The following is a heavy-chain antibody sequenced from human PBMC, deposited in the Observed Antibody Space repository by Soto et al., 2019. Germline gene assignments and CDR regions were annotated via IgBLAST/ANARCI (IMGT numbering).Heavy chain of an antibody. Sequence: GESLKISCKGSGYSFTSYWIGWVRQMPGKGLEWMGIIYPGDSDTRYSPSFQGQVTISADKSISTAYLQWSSLKASDTAMYYCAIFEGSGSSYYGMDVWGQGTTVTVSS. D-gene: IGHD3-10*01. CDR1: GYSFTSYW. CDR3: AIFEGSGSSYYGMDV. J-gene: IGHJ6*02. CDR2: IYPGDSDT. V-gene: IGHV5-51*01.